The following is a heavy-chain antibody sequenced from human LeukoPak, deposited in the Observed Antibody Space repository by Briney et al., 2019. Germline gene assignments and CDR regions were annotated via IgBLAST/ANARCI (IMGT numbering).Heavy chain of an antibody. V-gene: IGHV4-59*01. CDR1: GGSISSYY. Sequence: SEPLSLTCTVSGGSISSYYWSWIRQPPGKGLEWIGYIYYSGSTNYNPSLKSRVTISVDTSKNQFSLKLSSVTAADTAVYYCARVPVVPATLYYHYGMDVWGQGTTVTVSS. CDR2: IYYSGST. J-gene: IGHJ6*02. D-gene: IGHD2-2*01. CDR3: ARVPVVPATLYYHYGMDV.